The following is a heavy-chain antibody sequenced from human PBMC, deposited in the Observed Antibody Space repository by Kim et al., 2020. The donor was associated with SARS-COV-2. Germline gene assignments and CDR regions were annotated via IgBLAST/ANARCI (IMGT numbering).Heavy chain of an antibody. D-gene: IGHD2-2*01. V-gene: IGHV4-31*03. J-gene: IGHJ4*02. CDR2: IYYSGST. CDR1: GGSIRSDGYY. CDR3: ARVSGHSSSHGLDY. Sequence: SETLSLTCTVSGGSIRSDGYYWSWIRQHPGKGLEWIGHIYYSGSTYYNPSLKSRLTISVDTSKNQFSLKLSSVTAADTAVYYCARVSGHSSSHGLDYWGQGTLVTVSS.